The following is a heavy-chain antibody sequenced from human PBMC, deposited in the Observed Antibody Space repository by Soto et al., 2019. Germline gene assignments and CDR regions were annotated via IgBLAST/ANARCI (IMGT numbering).Heavy chain of an antibody. D-gene: IGHD6-13*01. J-gene: IGHJ2*01. CDR3: ARWASIAAAGANWYFDL. Sequence: QVQLVQSGAEVKKPGSSVKVSCKASGGTFSSYTISWVRQAPGQGLEWMGRIIPILGIANYAQKFQGRVTIPAXXSXSXDYMELSSLRSEDTAVYYCARWASIAAAGANWYFDLWGRGTLVTVSS. CDR1: GGTFSSYT. CDR2: IIPILGIA. V-gene: IGHV1-69*02.